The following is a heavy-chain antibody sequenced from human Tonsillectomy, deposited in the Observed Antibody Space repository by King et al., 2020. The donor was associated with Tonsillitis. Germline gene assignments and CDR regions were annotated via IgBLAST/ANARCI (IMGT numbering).Heavy chain of an antibody. CDR2: IVPISGTA. V-gene: IGHV1-69*12. J-gene: IGHJ6*03. Sequence: LQLVQSGAEVKKPGSSVKVSCKASGGSLSNYVLTWVRQAPGQGPEWMGGIVPISGTANYAQKFQGRVTITADESTNTAHMELRSRRSEDTAMYYCAREMYFSSNICYGDSYYHMDVWCNGTTVTVSS. CDR1: GGSLSNYV. D-gene: IGHD2-2*01. CDR3: AREMYFSSNICYGDSYYHMDV.